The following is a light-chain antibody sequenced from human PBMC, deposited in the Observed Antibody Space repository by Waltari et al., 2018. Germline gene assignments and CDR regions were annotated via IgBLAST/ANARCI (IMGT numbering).Light chain of an antibody. CDR1: QTISDW. CDR2: KAS. Sequence: DIQMPQSTSSLSASVGDKVTITCQASQTISDWLAWVQQKPGKAPQPLIYKASNLKSGVPSRFSGSGSGTDFTLTISSLQPEDFATYYCQQYSSAPWTFGQGTKVEIK. J-gene: IGKJ1*01. V-gene: IGKV1-16*01. CDR3: QQYSSAPWT.